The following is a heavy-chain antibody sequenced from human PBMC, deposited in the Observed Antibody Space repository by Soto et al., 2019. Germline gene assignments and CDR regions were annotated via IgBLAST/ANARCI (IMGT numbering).Heavy chain of an antibody. V-gene: IGHV3-15*01. J-gene: IGHJ4*02. CDR1: GLTFIYAW. Sequence: GGSLRLSCAGSGLTFIYAWMSWVRQAPGKGLEWVGRIKSKTEGVTIDYAAPVKGRFTISRDDSKNTVYLEMNSLETGDTAVYYCTTDDITNRVWGQGTQVTVSS. CDR2: IKSKTEGVTI. D-gene: IGHD1-20*01. CDR3: TTDDITNRV.